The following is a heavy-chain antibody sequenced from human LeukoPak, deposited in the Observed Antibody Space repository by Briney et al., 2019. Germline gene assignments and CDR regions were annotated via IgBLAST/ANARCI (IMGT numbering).Heavy chain of an antibody. CDR1: GFTFSSYA. CDR3: AKDPYSGSYYGRGYFDY. Sequence: PGGSLRLSCAASGFTFSSYAMSWVRQAPGKGLEWVSAISGSGGSTYYADSVKGRLTISRDNSKNMLYLQMNSLRAEDTAVYYCAKDPYSGSYYGRGYFDYWGQGTLVTVSS. J-gene: IGHJ4*02. V-gene: IGHV3-23*01. CDR2: ISGSGGST. D-gene: IGHD1-26*01.